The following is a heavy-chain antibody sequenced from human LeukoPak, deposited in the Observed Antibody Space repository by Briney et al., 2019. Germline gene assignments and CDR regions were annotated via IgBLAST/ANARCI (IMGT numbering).Heavy chain of an antibody. V-gene: IGHV4-59*01. CDR3: ARLYTTTFYFDY. J-gene: IGHJ4*02. CDR2: IYHSGST. Sequence: PSETLSLTCTVSGGSITTYYWSWIRQPPGKGLEWIGYIYHSGSTNYNPSLKSRVTISVDTSKNQFSLKLTSVTAADTAVYYCARLYTTTFYFDYWGQGTLVTVSS. CDR1: GGSITTYY. D-gene: IGHD2-2*02.